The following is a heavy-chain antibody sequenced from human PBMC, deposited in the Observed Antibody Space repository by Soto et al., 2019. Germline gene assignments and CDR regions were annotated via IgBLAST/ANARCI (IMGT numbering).Heavy chain of an antibody. CDR1: GGSISSYY. V-gene: IGHV4-59*01. D-gene: IGHD4-4*01. J-gene: IGHJ6*03. CDR2: IYYSGST. Sequence: SETLSLTCTVSGGSISSYYWSWIRQPPGKGLEWIGYIYYSGSTNYNPSLKSRVTISVDTSKNQFSLKLSSVTAADTAVYYCAGVSTVTTGYYYYYYMDVWGKGTTVTVSS. CDR3: AGVSTVTTGYYYYYYMDV.